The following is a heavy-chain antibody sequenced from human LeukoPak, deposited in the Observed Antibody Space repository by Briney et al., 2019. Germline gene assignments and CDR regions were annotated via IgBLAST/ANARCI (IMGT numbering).Heavy chain of an antibody. CDR1: GYTFTGYY. J-gene: IGHJ4*02. Sequence: ASVKVSCKASGYTFTGYYMHWVRQAPGQGLEWMGWINPNSGGTNYAQKFQGRVTMTRDTSISTAYMELSRLRSDDTAVYYCARADSGIAVARVAHWGQGTLVTVSS. CDR2: INPNSGGT. CDR3: ARADSGIAVARVAH. D-gene: IGHD6-19*01. V-gene: IGHV1-2*02.